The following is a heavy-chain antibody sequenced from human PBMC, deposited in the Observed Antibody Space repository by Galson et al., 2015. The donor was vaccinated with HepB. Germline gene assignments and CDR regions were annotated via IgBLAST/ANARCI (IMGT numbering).Heavy chain of an antibody. CDR1: GFTFSSYG. Sequence: SLRLSCAASGFTFSSYGMHWVRQAPGKGLEWVAVISYDGSNKYYADSVKGRFTISRDNSKNTLYLQMNSLRAEDTAVYYCAKDLKRLSRSLEGNFDYWGQGTLVTVSS. D-gene: IGHD3-10*01. V-gene: IGHV3-30*18. J-gene: IGHJ4*02. CDR3: AKDLKRLSRSLEGNFDY. CDR2: ISYDGSNK.